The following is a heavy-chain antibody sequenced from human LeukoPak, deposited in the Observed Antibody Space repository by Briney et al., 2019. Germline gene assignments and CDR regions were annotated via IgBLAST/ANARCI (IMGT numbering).Heavy chain of an antibody. J-gene: IGHJ4*02. V-gene: IGHV4-59*08. D-gene: IGHD6-19*01. CDR1: GGSISSYY. CDR2: IYYSGST. CDR3: ARHVHSGHPYYFDY. Sequence: SETLSLTCTVSGGSISSYYWSWIRQPPGKGLEWNGYIYYSGSTNYNPSLKSRVTISVDTSKNQFSLKLSSVTAADTAVYYCARHVHSGHPYYFDYWGQGTLVTVSS.